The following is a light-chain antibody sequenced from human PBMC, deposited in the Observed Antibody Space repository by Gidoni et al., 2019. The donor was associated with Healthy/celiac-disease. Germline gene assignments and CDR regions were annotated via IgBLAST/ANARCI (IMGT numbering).Light chain of an antibody. CDR2: AAS. CDR1: QSISSY. CDR3: QRSYSTPRT. V-gene: IGKV1-39*01. J-gene: IGKJ4*01. Sequence: DTQMTQSPSSLSASVGDRVTITCRASQSISSYLNWYQQNPGKAPKLLIYAASSLQSGVPSRFSGSGSGTDFTLTSSSLQAEDFATYYWQRSYSTPRTFXGXTKVEIK.